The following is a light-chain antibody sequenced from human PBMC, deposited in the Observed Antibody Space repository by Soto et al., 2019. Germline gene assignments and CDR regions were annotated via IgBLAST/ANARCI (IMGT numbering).Light chain of an antibody. CDR3: QQRSNWPPWT. J-gene: IGKJ1*01. CDR2: DAS. CDR1: QSVSSY. V-gene: IGKV3-11*01. Sequence: EIVLTQSPATLSLSPGERATLSCRASQSVSSYLAWYQQKPGQAPRLLIYDASNRATGIPDRFSGSGSETDFTLTISSLEPEDFAVYYCQQRSNWPPWTFGQGTKVEIK.